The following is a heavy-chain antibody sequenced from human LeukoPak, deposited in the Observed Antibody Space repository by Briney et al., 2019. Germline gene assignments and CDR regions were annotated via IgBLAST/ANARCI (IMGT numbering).Heavy chain of an antibody. CDR2: ISWNSGSI. Sequence: GRSLRLPCEASGYTFDDYAMHWVRQAPGKGLEWVSAISWNSGSIGYADSVKGRFTISRDNGQNSLYLQMNSLRTEDTALYYCAKGHTYGLGESYLDFWGQGTLVSVSS. J-gene: IGHJ4*02. CDR1: GYTFDDYA. CDR3: AKGHTYGLGESYLDF. V-gene: IGHV3-9*01. D-gene: IGHD5-18*01.